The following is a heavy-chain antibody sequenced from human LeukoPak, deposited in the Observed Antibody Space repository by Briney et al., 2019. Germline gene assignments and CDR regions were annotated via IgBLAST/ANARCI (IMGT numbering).Heavy chain of an antibody. CDR2: VIPIFGTA. CDR1: GGTFSSYA. J-gene: IGHJ3*02. Sequence: ASVKFSCKASGGTFSSYAIGWVRQAPGQGLEWMGGVIPIFGTANYAQKFQGRVTITADESTSTAYMELSGLRSEDTAVYYCARDLNKYYYGSGSYYGLAFDIWGQGTMVTVSS. CDR3: ARDLNKYYYGSGSYYGLAFDI. D-gene: IGHD3-10*01. V-gene: IGHV1-69*13.